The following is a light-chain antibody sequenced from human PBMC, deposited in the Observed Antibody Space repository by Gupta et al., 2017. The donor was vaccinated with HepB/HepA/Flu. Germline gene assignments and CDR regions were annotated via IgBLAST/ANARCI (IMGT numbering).Light chain of an antibody. J-gene: IGLJ2*01. V-gene: IGLV1-44*01. CDR2: SNE. CDR3: ATWDASLNGVV. Sequence: QSVLTPPPSASVTPGQRVPISCSGSSSNIGSNTVNWYQQLPGTAPKLLIFSNEKRPSGVADRFSGAESGTSASLAISGRQSEDEADYYCATWDASLNGVVFGGGTKLTVL. CDR1: SSNIGSNT.